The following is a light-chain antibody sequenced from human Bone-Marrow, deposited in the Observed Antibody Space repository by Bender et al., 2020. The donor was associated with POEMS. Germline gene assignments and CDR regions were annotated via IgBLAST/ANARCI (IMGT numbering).Light chain of an antibody. CDR1: KLGNTY. CDR3: QSADSSSSYHV. Sequence: SYELTQPPSVSVSPGQTATITCSGDKLGNTYACWYQQKPGQSPVLVIHQDSKRPSGIPERFSGSSSGTTVTLTISGVQAEDEADYYCQSADSSSSYHVFGPGTKVTVL. J-gene: IGLJ1*01. V-gene: IGLV3-25*03. CDR2: QDS.